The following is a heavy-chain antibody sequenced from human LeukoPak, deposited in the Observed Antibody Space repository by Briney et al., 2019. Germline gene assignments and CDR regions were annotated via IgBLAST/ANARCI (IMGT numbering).Heavy chain of an antibody. CDR2: ISGSGSTT. CDR1: GFTFSNYA. J-gene: IGHJ4*02. V-gene: IGHV3-23*01. D-gene: IGHD2-21*01. Sequence: GGSLRLSCAASGFTFSNYAMSWVRQAPGKGPEWVSAISGSGSTTYYADSVKGRFTISRDNSKNTLYLQMNSLRAEDTAVYYCAKDVVGGDRLYYFDYWGQGTLVTVSS. CDR3: AKDVVGGDRLYYFDY.